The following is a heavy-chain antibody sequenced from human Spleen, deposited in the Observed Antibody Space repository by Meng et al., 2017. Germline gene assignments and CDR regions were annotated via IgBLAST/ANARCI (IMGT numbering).Heavy chain of an antibody. J-gene: IGHJ6*02. D-gene: IGHD5-18*01. Sequence: GGSLRLSCAASGFTFSDYYMSWIRQAPGKGLEWISYISGSTYTIYYADSVRGRFTVSRDNAKNSLYLQMNSLRAEDTAVYYCARMAMAEKYYYYYYGMDVWGQGTTVTVSS. CDR3: ARMAMAEKYYYYYYGMDV. CDR1: GFTFSDYY. V-gene: IGHV3-11*04. CDR2: ISGSTYTI.